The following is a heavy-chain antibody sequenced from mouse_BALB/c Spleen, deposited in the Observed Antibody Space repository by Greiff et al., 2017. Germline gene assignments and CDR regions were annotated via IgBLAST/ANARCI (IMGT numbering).Heavy chain of an antibody. J-gene: IGHJ3*01. V-gene: IGHV4-1*02. CDR3: ARPMITTEAWFAY. Sequence: EVKLMESGGGLVQPGGSLKLSCAASGFDFSRYWMSWVRQAPGKGLEWIGEINPDSSTINYTPSLKDKFIISRDNAKNTLYLQMSKVRSEDTALYYCARPMITTEAWFAYWGQGTLVTVSA. D-gene: IGHD2-4*01. CDR1: GFDFSRYW. CDR2: INPDSSTI.